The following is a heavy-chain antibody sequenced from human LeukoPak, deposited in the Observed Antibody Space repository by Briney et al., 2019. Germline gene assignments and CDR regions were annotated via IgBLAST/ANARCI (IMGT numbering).Heavy chain of an antibody. CDR3: AKDRIVLMVYAISYFDY. Sequence: GGSLRLSCAASGFTFSSYGMHWVRQAPGKGLEWVAFIRYDGSNKYYADSVKGRFTISRDNSKNTLYLQMNSLRAEDTAVYYCAKDRIVLMVYAISYFDYWGQGTLVTVSS. J-gene: IGHJ4*02. V-gene: IGHV3-30*02. CDR1: GFTFSSYG. CDR2: IRYDGSNK. D-gene: IGHD2-8*01.